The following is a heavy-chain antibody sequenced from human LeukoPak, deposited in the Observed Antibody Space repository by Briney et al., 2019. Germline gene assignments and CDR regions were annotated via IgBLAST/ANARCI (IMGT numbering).Heavy chain of an antibody. CDR2: IRSKAYGGTT. Sequence: GGSLRLSCTASGFTFGDYAMTWVRQAPGKGLEWVGFIRSKAYGGTTEFAASVKGRFTISRDDSKSIAYLQMNSLKTEDTAVYYSTTYDPSNYSGMDVWGQGTTVTVS. V-gene: IGHV3-49*04. D-gene: IGHD5-12*01. J-gene: IGHJ6*02. CDR1: GFTFGDYA. CDR3: TTYDPSNYSGMDV.